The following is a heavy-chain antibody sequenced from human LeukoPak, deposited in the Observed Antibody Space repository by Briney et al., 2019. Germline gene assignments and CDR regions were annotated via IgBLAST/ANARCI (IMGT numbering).Heavy chain of an antibody. CDR2: INHSGST. CDR1: GGSSSGYY. CDR3: ARGLRGAAAAYYYYYGMDV. V-gene: IGHV4-34*01. J-gene: IGHJ6*02. Sequence: SETLSLTCAVYGGSSSGYYWSWIRQPPGKGLEWIGEINHSGSTNYNPSLKSRVTISVDTSKNQFSLKLSSVTAADTAVYYCARGLRGAAAAYYYYYGMDVWGQGTTVTVSS. D-gene: IGHD6-13*01.